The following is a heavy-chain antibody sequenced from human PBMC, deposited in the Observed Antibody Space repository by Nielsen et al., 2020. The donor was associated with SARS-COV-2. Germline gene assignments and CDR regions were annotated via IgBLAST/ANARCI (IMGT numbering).Heavy chain of an antibody. CDR1: GYTFTSYD. CDR2: MNPNSGNT. Sequence: ASVKVSCKASGYTFTSYDINWVRQATGQGLEWMGWMNPNSGNTNYAQKFQGRVTMTRDTSISTAYMELSRLRSDDTAVYYCARVRGATVTPAFDYWGQGTLVTVSS. D-gene: IGHD4-17*01. J-gene: IGHJ4*02. V-gene: IGHV1-8*01. CDR3: ARVRGATVTPAFDY.